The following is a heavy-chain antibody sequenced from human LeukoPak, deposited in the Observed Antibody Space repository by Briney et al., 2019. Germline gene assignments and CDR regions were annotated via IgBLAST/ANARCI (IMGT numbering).Heavy chain of an antibody. CDR1: GFTFSSYS. J-gene: IGHJ4*02. CDR3: AREGYYYGSGSYLDY. CDR2: ISSSSSTI. Sequence: PGGSLRLSCAASGFTFSSYSMNWVRQAPGKGLEWVSYISSSSSTIYHADSVKGRFTISRDNAKNSLYLQMNSLRAEDTAVYYCAREGYYYGSGSYLDYWGQGTLVTVSS. V-gene: IGHV3-48*01. D-gene: IGHD3-10*01.